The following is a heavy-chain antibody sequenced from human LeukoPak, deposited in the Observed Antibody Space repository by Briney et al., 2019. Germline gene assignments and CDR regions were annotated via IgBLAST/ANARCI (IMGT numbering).Heavy chain of an antibody. V-gene: IGHV4-4*07. J-gene: IGHJ4*02. CDR2: IYTSGST. CDR1: GGSISSYY. D-gene: IGHD3-22*01. CDR3: ARAGYYYDSSGYYSHYYFDY. Sequence: SETLSLTCTVSGGSISSYYLSWIRQPAGKGLEWIGRIYTSGSTNYNPSLKSRVTMSVDTSKNQFSLKLSSVTAADTAVYYCARAGYYYDSSGYYSHYYFDYWGQGTLVTVSS.